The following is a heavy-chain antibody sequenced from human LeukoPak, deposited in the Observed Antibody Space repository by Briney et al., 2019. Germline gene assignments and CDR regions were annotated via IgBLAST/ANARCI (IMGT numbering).Heavy chain of an antibody. CDR2: ISSSSSYI. Sequence: WGSLRLSCAASGFTFSSYSMNWVRQAPGKGLEWVSSISSSSSYIYYADSVKGRFTISRDNATNSLYLQMNSLRAEDTAVYYCATLVEEHYADYWGQGTLVTVSS. V-gene: IGHV3-21*01. CDR1: GFTFSSYS. J-gene: IGHJ4*02. CDR3: ATLVEEHYADY. D-gene: IGHD2-8*02.